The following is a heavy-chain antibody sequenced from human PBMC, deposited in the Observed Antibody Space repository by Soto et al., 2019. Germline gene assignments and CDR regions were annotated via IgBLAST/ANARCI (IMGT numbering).Heavy chain of an antibody. J-gene: IGHJ6*01. D-gene: IGHD1-1*01. CDR3: AKQRGPSVSSSYGLEV. CDR1: GFDFSAAW. V-gene: IGHV3-15*07. Sequence: QLVESGGGLVTPGKSVTLSCVGSGFDFSAAWMHWVRQAPGTGLEWVGGIKSRGSGGTTDYTAPVRGRFTISRDDSKDTVYLQMSSLKPEDTAVYFCAKQRGPSVSSSYGLEVWGQGSTVTVTS. CDR2: IKSRGSGGTT.